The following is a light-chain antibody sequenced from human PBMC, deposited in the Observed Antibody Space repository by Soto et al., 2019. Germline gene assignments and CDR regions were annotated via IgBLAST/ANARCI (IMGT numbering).Light chain of an antibody. CDR2: ENN. CDR1: RSNIGENP. J-gene: IGLJ1*01. Sequence: QAVLTQPPSVSAAPGQKVTISCSGSRSNIGENPVSWHQQLPGTAPKLVIYENNKRPSGIPDRLSGSKSGTSATLDITGLQTGDEADYYCATWDSRLSIYVFGTGTKVTVL. V-gene: IGLV1-51*02. CDR3: ATWDSRLSIYV.